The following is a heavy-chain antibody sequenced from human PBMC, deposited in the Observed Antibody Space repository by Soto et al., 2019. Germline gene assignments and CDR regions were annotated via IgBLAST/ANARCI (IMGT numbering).Heavy chain of an antibody. CDR1: GGSISSGGYY. CDR3: ARDEVAGTTRYYYYGMDV. V-gene: IGHV4-31*03. J-gene: IGHJ6*02. Sequence: NPSETLSLTCTVSGGSISSGGYYWSWIRQHPGKGLEWIGYIYYSGSTYYNPSLKSRVTISVDTSKNQFSLKLSSVTAADTAVYYCARDEVAGTTRYYYYGMDVWGQGTTVTVSS. CDR2: IYYSGST. D-gene: IGHD1-7*01.